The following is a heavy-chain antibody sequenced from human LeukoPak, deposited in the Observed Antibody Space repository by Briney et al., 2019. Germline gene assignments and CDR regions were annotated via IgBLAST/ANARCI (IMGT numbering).Heavy chain of an antibody. CDR2: INPNSGGT. CDR1: GYTFTGYY. Sequence: ASVKVSCKASGYTFTGYYMHWVRQAPGQGLEWMGWINPNSGGTNYAQKFQGWVTMTRDTSISTAYMELSRLRSDDTAVYYCAGVAVAGTRTFDPWGQGTLVTVSS. J-gene: IGHJ5*02. D-gene: IGHD6-19*01. CDR3: AGVAVAGTRTFDP. V-gene: IGHV1-2*04.